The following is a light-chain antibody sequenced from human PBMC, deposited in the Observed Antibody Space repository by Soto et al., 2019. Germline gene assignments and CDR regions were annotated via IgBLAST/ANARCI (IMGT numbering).Light chain of an antibody. CDR3: QSYDSSLSGGN. CDR2: GNT. Sequence: QSVLTQPPSVSGAPGQRVTISCTGSSSNIGAHYDVHWYQQLPGTAPKLLIYGNTNRPSGVPDRFSGSKSGTSASLAITGLQAEDEADYYCQSYDSSLSGGNFGGGTKLTVL. J-gene: IGLJ2*01. CDR1: SSNIGAHYD. V-gene: IGLV1-40*01.